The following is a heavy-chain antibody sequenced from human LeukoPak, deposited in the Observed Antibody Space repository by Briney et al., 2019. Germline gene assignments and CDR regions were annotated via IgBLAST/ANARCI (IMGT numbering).Heavy chain of an antibody. V-gene: IGHV4-59*01. CDR2: ISDSGST. Sequence: SETLSLTCTVSGDSITNYNWNWIRQPPGKGLEWIGYISDSGSTNYNPSLQSRVTISVDTSKNQFSLKLSSVTASDTAVYYCASPRVEDLTVGSDTWFDPWGQGALVTVSS. D-gene: IGHD2-15*01. CDR1: GDSITNYN. CDR3: ASPRVEDLTVGSDTWFDP. J-gene: IGHJ5*02.